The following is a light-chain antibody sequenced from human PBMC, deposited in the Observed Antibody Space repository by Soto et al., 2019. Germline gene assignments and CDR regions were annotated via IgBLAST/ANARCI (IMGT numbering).Light chain of an antibody. CDR3: QRSYSTAHP. J-gene: IGKJ1*01. V-gene: IGKV1-39*01. Sequence: DIQMTQSPSSLSASVGDRVTITCRASQSISSYLNWYQQKPGKAPKLLIYAASSLQSGVPSRFSGSGSGTDFTLTISSLQAEDCATYYCQRSYSTAHPFGQGTKVEI. CDR1: QSISSY. CDR2: AAS.